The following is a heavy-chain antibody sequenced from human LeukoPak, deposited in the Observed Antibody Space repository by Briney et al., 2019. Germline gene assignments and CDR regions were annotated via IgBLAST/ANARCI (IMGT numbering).Heavy chain of an antibody. Sequence: PSETLSLTCTGSGVSISSGGYYWSWIRQHPGKGLEWIGYIYYSGSTYYNPSLKSRVTISVDTSKNQFSLKLSSVTAADTAVYYCAREDDSSGYPDYWGQGTLVTVSS. CDR2: IYYSGST. CDR1: GVSISSGGYY. D-gene: IGHD3-22*01. J-gene: IGHJ4*02. CDR3: AREDDSSGYPDY. V-gene: IGHV4-31*03.